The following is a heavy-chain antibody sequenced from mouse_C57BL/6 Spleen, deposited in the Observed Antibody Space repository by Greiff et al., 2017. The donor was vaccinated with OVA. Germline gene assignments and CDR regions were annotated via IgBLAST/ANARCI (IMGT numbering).Heavy chain of an antibody. V-gene: IGHV7-3*01. CDR1: GFTFTDYY. D-gene: IGHD1-1*01. J-gene: IGHJ1*03. CDR2: IRNKANGYTT. CDR3: ARYYYGSSYSWYFDV. Sequence: VQLQQSGGGLVQPGGSLSLSCAASGFTFTDYYMSWVRQPPGKALEWLGFIRNKANGYTTEYSASVKGRFTISRDNSQSILYLQMNALRAEDSATYYCARYYYGSSYSWYFDVWGTGTTVTVSS.